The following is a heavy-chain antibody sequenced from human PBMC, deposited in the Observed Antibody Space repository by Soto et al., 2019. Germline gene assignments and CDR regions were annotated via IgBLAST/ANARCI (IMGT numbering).Heavy chain of an antibody. CDR2: IRSKTNSYAT. J-gene: IGHJ4*02. D-gene: IGHD6-19*01. CDR3: TRQTDAVQWLVVPTDYNFDY. CDR1: GFTFGGSA. V-gene: IGHV3-73*02. Sequence: EGQLVESGGGLVQPGGSLILSCAASGFTFGGSAMHWLRQASGKGLEWVGHIRSKTNSYATAYAESVKGRFTISRDDSMNTAYLQMNSLKTEDTAVYFCTRQTDAVQWLVVPTDYNFDYWGQGTLVTVSS.